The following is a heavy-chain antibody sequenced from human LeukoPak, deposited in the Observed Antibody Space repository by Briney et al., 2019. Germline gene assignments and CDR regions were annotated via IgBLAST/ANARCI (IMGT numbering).Heavy chain of an antibody. D-gene: IGHD3-3*01. V-gene: IGHV3-11*01. CDR1: GFTFSDYY. CDR3: ARDISYYDFWSGYYTVDDY. Sequence: GGSLRLSCAASGFTFSDYYMSWISQAPGKGLEWVSYISSSGSTIYYADSVKGRFTISRDNAKNSLYLQMNSLRAEDTAAYYCARDISYYDFWSGYYTVDDYWGQGTLVTVSS. CDR2: ISSSGSTI. J-gene: IGHJ4*02.